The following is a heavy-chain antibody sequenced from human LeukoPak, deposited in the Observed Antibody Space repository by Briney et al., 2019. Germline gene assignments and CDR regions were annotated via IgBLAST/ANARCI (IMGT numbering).Heavy chain of an antibody. V-gene: IGHV4-4*02. CDR1: GGSISSSNW. Sequence: PSETLSLTCAVSGGSISSSNWWSWVRQPPGKGLEWIGEIYHSGSTNYNPSLKSRVTISVDTSKNQFSLKLSSVTAADTAVYYCARDRRVGATRAYYYYYGMDVWGQGTTVTVSS. CDR2: IYHSGST. CDR3: ARDRRVGATRAYYYYYGMDV. J-gene: IGHJ6*02. D-gene: IGHD1-26*01.